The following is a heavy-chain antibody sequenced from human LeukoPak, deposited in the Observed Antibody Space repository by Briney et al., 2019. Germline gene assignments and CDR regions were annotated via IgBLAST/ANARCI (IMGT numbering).Heavy chain of an antibody. CDR2: ISSSGSTI. D-gene: IGHD6-25*01. J-gene: IGHJ4*02. Sequence: GGSLRLSCAASGFTFSSYSMNWVRQAPGKGLEWVSSISSSGSTIYYADSVKGRFTISRDNAKNSLYLQMNSLRAEDTAVYYCARASGGDFDYWGQGTLVTVSS. CDR1: GFTFSSYS. CDR3: ARASGGDFDY. V-gene: IGHV3-21*04.